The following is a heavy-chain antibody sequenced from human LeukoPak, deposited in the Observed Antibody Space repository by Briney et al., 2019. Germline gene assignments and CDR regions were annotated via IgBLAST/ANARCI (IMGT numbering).Heavy chain of an antibody. CDR1: GFTFSSYS. Sequence: GGSLRLSCAASGFTFSSYSMNWVRKAPGKGLEWVSSISSSSSYIYYAYSVKGRFTISRDNAKNSLYLQMNSLRAEDTAVYYCARPAVAGSFDYWGQGTLVTVSS. CDR2: ISSSSSYI. D-gene: IGHD6-19*01. CDR3: ARPAVAGSFDY. J-gene: IGHJ4*02. V-gene: IGHV3-21*01.